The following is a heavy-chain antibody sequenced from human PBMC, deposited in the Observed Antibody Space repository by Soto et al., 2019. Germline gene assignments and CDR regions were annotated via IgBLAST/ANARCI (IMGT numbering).Heavy chain of an antibody. Sequence: QVQLVQSGAEVKKPGASVKVSCKASGYTFTSYAMHWVRQAPGQRLEWMGWINAGNGNTKYSQKFQGRVTITRDTSARTAYMELSSLRSEDTAVYSGARVPGGGGFDYWGQGTLVTVSS. CDR2: INAGNGNT. D-gene: IGHD3-10*01. CDR1: GYTFTSYA. CDR3: ARVPGGGGFDY. V-gene: IGHV1-3*01. J-gene: IGHJ4*02.